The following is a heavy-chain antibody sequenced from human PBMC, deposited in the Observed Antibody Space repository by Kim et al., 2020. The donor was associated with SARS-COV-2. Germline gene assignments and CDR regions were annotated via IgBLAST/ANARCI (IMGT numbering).Heavy chain of an antibody. CDR3: ARDRARGHYYGSGSYRHGMGY. CDR2: ISAYNGNT. J-gene: IGHJ4*02. D-gene: IGHD3-10*01. Sequence: ASVKVSCKASGYTFTSYGISWVRQAPGQGLEWMGWISAYNGNTNYARKLQGRVTMTTDTSTSTAYMELRSLGSDDTAVYYCARDRARGHYYGSGSYRHGMGYWGQGTLDTVSS. CDR1: GYTFTSYG. V-gene: IGHV1-18*01.